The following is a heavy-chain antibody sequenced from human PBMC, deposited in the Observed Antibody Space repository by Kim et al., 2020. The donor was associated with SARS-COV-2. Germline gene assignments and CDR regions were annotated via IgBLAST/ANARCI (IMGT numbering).Heavy chain of an antibody. CDR3: AREFTMVRGVILYYCDH. CDR2: INAGNGNT. CDR1: GYTFTSYA. V-gene: IGHV1-3*01. D-gene: IGHD3-10*01. Sequence: ASVKVSCKASGYTFTSYAMNWVRQAPGQRLEWMGWINAGNGNTKYSQKFQGRVTITMDTSASTAYMELSSLRSEDTAVYYCAREFTMVRGVILYYCDHWGQGTLVTVSS. J-gene: IGHJ4*02.